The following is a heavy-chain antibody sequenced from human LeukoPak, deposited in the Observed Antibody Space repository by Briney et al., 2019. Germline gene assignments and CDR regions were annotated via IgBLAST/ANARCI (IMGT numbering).Heavy chain of an antibody. J-gene: IGHJ6*02. CDR2: TRNKANSYTT. CDR1: GFTFSDHY. V-gene: IGHV3-72*01. D-gene: IGHD1-26*01. Sequence: GGSLRLSCAVSGFTFSDHYMDWVRQAPGKGLEWVGRTRNKANSYTTVYAASVQGRFTVSRDDTKNSLYLQMNSLRTEDTAVYYCARGYHSFDVWGQGTTVTVSS. CDR3: ARGYHSFDV.